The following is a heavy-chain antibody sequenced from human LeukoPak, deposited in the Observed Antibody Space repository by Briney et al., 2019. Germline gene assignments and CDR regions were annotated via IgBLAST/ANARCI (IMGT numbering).Heavy chain of an antibody. D-gene: IGHD5-12*01. CDR2: ISYDGSNK. Sequence: PGGSLRLSCAASGFTFSSYAMHWVRQAPGKGLEWVAVISYDGSNKYYADSVKGRLTISRDNSKNTLYLQMNSLRAEDTAVYYCAGFGGYDSGAFDIWGQGTMVTVSS. J-gene: IGHJ3*02. CDR3: AGFGGYDSGAFDI. V-gene: IGHV3-30*04. CDR1: GFTFSSYA.